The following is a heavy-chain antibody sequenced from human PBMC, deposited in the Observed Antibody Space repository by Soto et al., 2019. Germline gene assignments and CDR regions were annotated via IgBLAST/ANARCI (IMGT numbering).Heavy chain of an antibody. CDR1: GYTFPSYG. Sequence: QVQLVQSGAEVKKPGASVKISCKPSGYTFPSYGVAWLRQAPGQGLEWMGWISASKGHTNYAQNLQGRVTMTTDTSTSTVYMDLKNLRSNDTAVYYCARVLVRGEIDFWGQGTLITVAS. CDR3: ARVLVRGEIDF. D-gene: IGHD3-10*01. J-gene: IGHJ4*02. CDR2: ISASKGHT. V-gene: IGHV1-18*01.